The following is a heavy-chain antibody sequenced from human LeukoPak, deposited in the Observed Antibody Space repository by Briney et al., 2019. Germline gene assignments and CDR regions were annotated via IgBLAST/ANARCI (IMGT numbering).Heavy chain of an antibody. CDR1: GGSISSGSYY. CDR2: IYTSGST. Sequence: SETLSLTCTVSGGSISSGSYYWSWIRQPAGKGLEWIGRIYTSGSTNYNPSLKSRVTISVDTSKNQFSLKLSSVTAADTAVYYCARRGAAAGTIDYWGQETLVTVSS. J-gene: IGHJ4*02. CDR3: ARRGAAAGTIDY. V-gene: IGHV4-61*02. D-gene: IGHD6-13*01.